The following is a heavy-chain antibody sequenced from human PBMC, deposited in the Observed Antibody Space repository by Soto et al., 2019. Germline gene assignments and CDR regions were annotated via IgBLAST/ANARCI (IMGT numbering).Heavy chain of an antibody. D-gene: IGHD6-19*01. CDR2: ISKDGLDR. Sequence: VGSLRLSCVVSGFTFNDFGMHWVRQSPGEGLAWVASISKDGLDRYYSESVKGRFTISRDDYKNTVFLQMNSLKVEDTAAYFCASPREGQWLVFDHWGQRTLVTFSS. CDR3: ASPREGQWLVFDH. J-gene: IGHJ4*02. V-gene: IGHV3-30*19. CDR1: GFTFNDFG.